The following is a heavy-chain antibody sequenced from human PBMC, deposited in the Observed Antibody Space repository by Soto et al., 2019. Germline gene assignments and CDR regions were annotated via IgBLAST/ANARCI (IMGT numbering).Heavy chain of an antibody. CDR2: ISGSGGST. V-gene: IGHV3-23*01. Sequence: EVQLLESGGGLVQPGGSLRLSCAASGFTFSSYAMSWVRQAPGKGLEWVSAISGSGGSTYYADSVKGRFTISRDNSKNTLYLQMNSLRAEDTAVYYCAKDLFWGLGGPDWSKPNWFDPWGQGTLVTVSS. CDR3: AKDLFWGLGGPDWSKPNWFDP. D-gene: IGHD2-21*01. J-gene: IGHJ5*02. CDR1: GFTFSSYA.